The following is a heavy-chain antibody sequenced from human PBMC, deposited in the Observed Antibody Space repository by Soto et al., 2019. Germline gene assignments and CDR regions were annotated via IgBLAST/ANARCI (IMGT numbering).Heavy chain of an antibody. D-gene: IGHD5-12*01. Sequence: QVQLVESGGGVVQPGRSLRLSCAASGFTFSSYGMHWVRQAPGKGLEWVALVWYDGGNENYADSVKGRFTFSRENSKNTLYLQMNSLRDEDTAVYYCVRAAGYSGNDYVYYYGMDVWGQGTTVTVSS. V-gene: IGHV3-33*01. CDR1: GFTFSSYG. J-gene: IGHJ6*02. CDR3: VRAAGYSGNDYVYYYGMDV. CDR2: VWYDGGNE.